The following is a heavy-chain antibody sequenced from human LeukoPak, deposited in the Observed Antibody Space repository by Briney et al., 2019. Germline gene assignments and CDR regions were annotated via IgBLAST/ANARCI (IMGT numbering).Heavy chain of an antibody. CDR3: ARHAGDYIYGSGYHYYYYMDV. D-gene: IGHD3-10*01. V-gene: IGHV5-51*01. CDR2: IYPGDSDT. J-gene: IGHJ6*03. CDR1: GYIFTSYW. Sequence: GESLKISCKGSGYIFTSYWVGWVRQMPGKGLEWMGIIYPGDSDTRYSPSFQGQVTISADKSNSTAYLQWSSLKASDTAIYYCARHAGDYIYGSGYHYYYYMDVWGKGTTVTVSS.